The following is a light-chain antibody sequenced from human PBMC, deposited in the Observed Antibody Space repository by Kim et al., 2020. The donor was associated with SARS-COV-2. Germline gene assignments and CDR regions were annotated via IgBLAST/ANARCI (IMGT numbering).Light chain of an antibody. J-gene: IGLJ2*01. V-gene: IGLV1-40*01. CDR1: SSNIGANYD. CDR3: QSYDSRLSGWI. Sequence: QSVLTQPPSVSVAPGQRVTISCTGTSSNIGANYDVHWYQDLPGTAPKLLIYANHNRPSGVPDRFSGSKSDTSASLAITGLQAEDEADYYCQSYDSRLSGWIFGGGTQLTVL. CDR2: ANH.